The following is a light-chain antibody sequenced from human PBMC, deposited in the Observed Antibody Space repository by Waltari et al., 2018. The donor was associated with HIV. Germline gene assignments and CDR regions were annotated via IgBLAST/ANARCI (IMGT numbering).Light chain of an antibody. CDR2: NKD. J-gene: IGLJ3*02. Sequence: QSVVTQPPSASATPGQRVTMSCSGCASNIGGTTVTWYQHLPQTAPKLLIYNKDARPSGVPDRFSASKTGTSASLDISGLQSEDEADYYCATWDDGLSGWVFGGGTKLTVL. CDR3: ATWDDGLSGWV. CDR1: ASNIGGTT. V-gene: IGLV1-44*01.